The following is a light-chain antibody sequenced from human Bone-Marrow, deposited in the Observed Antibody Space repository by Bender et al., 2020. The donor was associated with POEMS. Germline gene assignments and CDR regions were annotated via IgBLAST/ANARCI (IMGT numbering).Light chain of an antibody. CDR3: QVWDSSSDHAGV. CDR2: DDS. V-gene: IGLV3-21*02. J-gene: IGLJ2*01. Sequence: SYVLTQPPSVSVAPGQTAMITCGGDDIGSESVHWYQQKPGQAPVLVVYDDSDRPSGIPERFSGSNSGNTATLTISRVEAGDEADYYCQVWDSSSDHAGVFGGGTKLTVL. CDR1: DIGSES.